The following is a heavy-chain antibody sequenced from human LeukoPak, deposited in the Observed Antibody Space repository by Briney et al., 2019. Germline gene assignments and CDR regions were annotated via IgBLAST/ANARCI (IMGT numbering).Heavy chain of an antibody. V-gene: IGHV3-7*01. CDR2: IKQDGSEK. D-gene: IGHD3-22*01. CDR1: GFTFSSYW. Sequence: GGSLRLSCAASGFTFSSYWMSWVRQAPGKGLEWVANIKQDGSEKYYVDSVKGRFTISRDNAKNSLYLQMNSLRAEDTAVYYCASSLDSSGYLGYFDYWGQGTLVTVSS. J-gene: IGHJ4*02. CDR3: ASSLDSSGYLGYFDY.